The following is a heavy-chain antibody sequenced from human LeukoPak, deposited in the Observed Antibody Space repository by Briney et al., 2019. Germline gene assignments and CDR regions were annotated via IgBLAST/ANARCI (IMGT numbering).Heavy chain of an antibody. CDR2: ISSSSSTI. CDR1: GFTFSSYS. D-gene: IGHD5-18*01. J-gene: IGHJ4*02. CDR3: ARGSYPDVDTAMAYDY. V-gene: IGHV3-48*01. Sequence: PGGSLRLSCAATGFTFSSYSMNWVRQAPGKGLEWVSYISSSSSTIYYADSVKGRFTISRDNAKNSLYLQMNSLRAEDTAVYYCARGSYPDVDTAMAYDYWGQGTLVTVSS.